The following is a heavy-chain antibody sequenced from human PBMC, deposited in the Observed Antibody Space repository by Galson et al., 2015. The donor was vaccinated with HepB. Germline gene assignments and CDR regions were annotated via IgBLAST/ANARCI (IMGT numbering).Heavy chain of an antibody. D-gene: IGHD6-19*01. CDR1: GFSLSTSGVG. V-gene: IGHV2-5*02. CDR2: IYWDDDK. CDR3: AHRLAVADAFDI. Sequence: PALVKPTQTLTLTCTFSGFSLSTSGVGVGWIRQPPGKALEWLALIYWDDDKRYSPSLKSRLTITKDTSKTQVVLTMTNMDPVDTATYYCAHRLAVADAFDIWGQGTMVTVSS. J-gene: IGHJ3*02.